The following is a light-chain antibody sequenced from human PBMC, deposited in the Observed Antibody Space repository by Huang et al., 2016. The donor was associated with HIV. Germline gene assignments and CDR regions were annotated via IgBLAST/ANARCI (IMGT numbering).Light chain of an antibody. CDR3: QQYNNWPRT. CDR1: QSVSSN. J-gene: IGKJ3*01. V-gene: IGKV3-15*01. CDR2: GAA. Sequence: EIVMTQSPATLSVSPGERATLSCRASQSVSSNLAWYQQKPGQAPRRLIYGAATRATGIPARFRGSGSGTEFTLTISSLQSEDSAVYFCQQYNNWPRTFGPGTKVDIK.